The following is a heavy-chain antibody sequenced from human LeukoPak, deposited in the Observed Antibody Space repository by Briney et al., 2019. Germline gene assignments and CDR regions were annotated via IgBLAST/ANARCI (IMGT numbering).Heavy chain of an antibody. J-gene: IGHJ4*02. CDR1: GDTFSSYD. CDR2: IIPIFGIA. V-gene: IGHV1-69*04. CDR3: ARVGPLTREYNWNTEKFDY. D-gene: IGHD1/OR15-1a*01. Sequence: SVKVSCKASGDTFSSYDISWVRQPPGQGLEWMGRIIPIFGIANYAQKFQGRVTITADKSTSTAYMELRSLRSEDTAVYYCARVGPLTREYNWNTEKFDYWGQGTLVTVSS.